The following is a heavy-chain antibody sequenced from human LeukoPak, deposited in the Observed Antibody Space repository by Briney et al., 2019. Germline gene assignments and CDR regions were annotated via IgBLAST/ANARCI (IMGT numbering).Heavy chain of an antibody. J-gene: IGHJ4*02. CDR2: INTDGGST. D-gene: IGHD3-10*01. V-gene: IGHV3-74*01. CDR3: ARVAYKYGLPYFDY. Sequence: GGSLRLSCAASGFTFSSYWMHWVRQAPGKELVWVSRINTDGGSTSYADSVKGRFTISRDNAKNTLHLQMNSLRAEDTAVYYCARVAYKYGLPYFDYWGQGTLVNV. CDR1: GFTFSSYW.